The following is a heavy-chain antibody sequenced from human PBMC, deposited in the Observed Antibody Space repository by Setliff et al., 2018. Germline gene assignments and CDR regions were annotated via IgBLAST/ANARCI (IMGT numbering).Heavy chain of an antibody. V-gene: IGHV3-7*01. CDR1: GFTFSSYW. CDR3: ARDRGSGSYFLRYFDY. CDR2: IKQDGSEK. Sequence: PGGSLRLSCAASGFTFSSYWMSWVRQAPGKGLEWVANIKQDGSEKYYVDSGKGRFTIARDNAKNSLYLQMNSLRAEDTAVYYCARDRGSGSYFLRYFDYWGQGTLVTVSS. D-gene: IGHD1-26*01. J-gene: IGHJ4*02.